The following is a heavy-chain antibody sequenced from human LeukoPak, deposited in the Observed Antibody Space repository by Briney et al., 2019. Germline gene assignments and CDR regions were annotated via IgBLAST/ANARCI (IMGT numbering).Heavy chain of an antibody. V-gene: IGHV3-13*01. D-gene: IGHD1-1*01. CDR3: ARVAKERVGGVYYFDY. CDR1: GFKFGSYA. Sequence: GGSLRLSCAASGFKFGSYAMNSVRQAPGKGLEWVSAIGTAGDTYYTGSVKGRFTISRENAKNSLYLQMNSLRAGDTAVYYCARVAKERVGGVYYFDYWGQGTLVTVSS. J-gene: IGHJ4*02. CDR2: IGTAGDT.